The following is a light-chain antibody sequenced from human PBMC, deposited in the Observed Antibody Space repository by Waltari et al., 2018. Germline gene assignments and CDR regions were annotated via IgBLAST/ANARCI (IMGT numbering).Light chain of an antibody. J-gene: IGLJ2*01. V-gene: IGLV1-40*01. CDR1: SSNIGAGSA. CDR3: QSYDSSRSDSV. CDR2: CNS. Sequence: QSGLTQPPSVSGAPGQRVTITCPGRSSNIGAGSAVHWYQLLPGTAPKLLIYCNSNRPSGVPDRFSVSKSGTSASLAITGLQAEDEADYYCQSYDSSRSDSVFGGGTKLTVL.